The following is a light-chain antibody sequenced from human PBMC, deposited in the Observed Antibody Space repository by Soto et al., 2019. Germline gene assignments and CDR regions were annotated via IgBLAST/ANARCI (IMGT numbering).Light chain of an antibody. CDR1: QSVSSRY. J-gene: IGKJ2*01. CDR3: QLYGLSPMYT. V-gene: IGKV3-20*01. Sequence: EIVLTQSPGTLSLSPGERATLSCRASQSVSSRYLAWYQQKPGQAPRLLIYGASNRATGIPDRFSGSGSGTDFTLIISRLEPEDFAVYYCQLYGLSPMYTFGQGTTLQIK. CDR2: GAS.